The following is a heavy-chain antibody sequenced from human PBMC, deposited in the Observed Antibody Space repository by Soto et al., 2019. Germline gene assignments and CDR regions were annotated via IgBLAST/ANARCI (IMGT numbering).Heavy chain of an antibody. J-gene: IGHJ4*02. Sequence: PSETLSLTCTVSGGSISSYYWSWIRQPPGKGLEWIGYIYYSGSTNYNPSLKSRVTISVDTSKNQFSLKLSSVTAADTAVYYCARDNPGAAAGTGLDYWGQGTLVTVS. D-gene: IGHD6-13*01. CDR1: GGSISSYY. V-gene: IGHV4-59*01. CDR2: IYYSGST. CDR3: ARDNPGAAAGTGLDY.